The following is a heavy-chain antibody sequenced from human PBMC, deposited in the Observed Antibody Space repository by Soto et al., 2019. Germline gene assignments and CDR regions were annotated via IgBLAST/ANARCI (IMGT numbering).Heavy chain of an antibody. D-gene: IGHD5-12*01. Sequence: QVQLQESGPGLVKPSQTLSLTCTVSGGSISSGGYYWSWIRQHPGKGLEWIGYIYYSGSTYYNPSLKSRVTISGDTSKNQFSLKLSSVTAADTAVYYCARSGSYSGYDWYYYYGMDVWGQGTTVTVSS. CDR1: GGSISSGGYY. CDR3: ARSGSYSGYDWYYYYGMDV. J-gene: IGHJ6*02. CDR2: IYYSGST. V-gene: IGHV4-31*03.